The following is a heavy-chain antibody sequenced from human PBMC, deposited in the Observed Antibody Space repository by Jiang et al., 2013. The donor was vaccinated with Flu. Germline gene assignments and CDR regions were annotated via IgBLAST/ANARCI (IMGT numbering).Heavy chain of an antibody. D-gene: IGHD4-17*01. CDR2: MCYSGST. CDR3: ARLGYGDASFDY. V-gene: IGHV4-39*01. Sequence: TLSLTCTVSGGSISSSDYYWGWIRQPPGKGLEWIGSMCYSGSTYYNPSLKSRVTISVDTSKNQFALRLRSVTAADTAVYYCARLGYGDASFDYWGQGTLVTVSS. J-gene: IGHJ4*02. CDR1: GGSISSSDYY.